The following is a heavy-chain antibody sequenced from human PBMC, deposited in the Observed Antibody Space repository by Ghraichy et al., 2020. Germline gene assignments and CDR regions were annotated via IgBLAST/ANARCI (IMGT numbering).Heavy chain of an antibody. J-gene: IGHJ5*02. CDR3: ARDVRFLEWLFQYNWFDP. D-gene: IGHD3-3*01. CDR2: INHSGST. V-gene: IGHV4-34*01. CDR1: GGSFSGYY. Sequence: SQTLSLTCAVYGGSFSGYYWSWIRQPPGKGLEWIGEINHSGSTNYNPSLKSRVTISVDTSKNQFSLKLSSVTAADTAVYYCARDVRFLEWLFQYNWFDPWGQGTLVTVSS.